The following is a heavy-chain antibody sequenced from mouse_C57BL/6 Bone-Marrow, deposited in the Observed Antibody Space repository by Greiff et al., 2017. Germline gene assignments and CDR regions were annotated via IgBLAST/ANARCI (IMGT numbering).Heavy chain of an antibody. CDR2: ISSGGSYT. D-gene: IGHD1-1*01. J-gene: IGHJ4*01. CDR1: GFTFSSYG. Sequence: EVHLVESGGDLVKPGGSLKLSCAASGFTFSSYGMSWVRQTPDKRMAWVATISSGGSYTYYPDSVKGRFTSSRDNAKNTLYLQMSSLKSEDTAMYYCARQGGTTVVSWGQGTSVTVSS. CDR3: ARQGGTTVVS. V-gene: IGHV5-6*01.